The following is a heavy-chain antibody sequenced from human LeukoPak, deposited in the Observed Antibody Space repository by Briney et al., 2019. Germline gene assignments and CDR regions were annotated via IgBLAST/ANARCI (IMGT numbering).Heavy chain of an antibody. Sequence: KPSETLSLTCAVYGGSFSGYYWSWIRQPPGKGLEWIGEINHSGSTNYNPSLKSRVTISVDTSKNQFSLELSSVTAADTAVYYCARGKHIVVVPAANNWFDPWGQGTLVTVSS. V-gene: IGHV4-34*01. J-gene: IGHJ5*02. CDR1: GGSFSGYY. D-gene: IGHD2-2*01. CDR3: ARGKHIVVVPAANNWFDP. CDR2: INHSGST.